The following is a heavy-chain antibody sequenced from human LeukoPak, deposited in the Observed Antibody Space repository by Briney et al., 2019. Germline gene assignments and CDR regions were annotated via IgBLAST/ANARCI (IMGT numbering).Heavy chain of an antibody. D-gene: IGHD1-26*01. CDR2: IYSGGAT. J-gene: IGHJ4*02. CDR3: ARELH. Sequence: GGSLRLSCAASGFTVSSNYMTWVRQAPGKGLEWVSVIYSGGATYYADSVEGRFTISRDNSRNTLYLQMNSLGAEDTAVYYCARELHLGQGTLVTVSS. CDR1: GFTVSSNY. V-gene: IGHV3-66*02.